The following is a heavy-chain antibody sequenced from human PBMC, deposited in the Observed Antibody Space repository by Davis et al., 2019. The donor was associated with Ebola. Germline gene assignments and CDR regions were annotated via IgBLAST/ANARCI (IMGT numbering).Heavy chain of an antibody. D-gene: IGHD3-16*01. CDR3: ARVGGSTVWDYFDY. CDR1: GGTFSSYA. V-gene: IGHV1-69*05. Sequence: AASVKVSCKASGGTFSSYAISWVRQAPGQGLEWMGGIIPIFGTANYAQKFQGRVTITRDTSASTAYMELSSLRSEDTAVYYCARVGGSTVWDYFDYWGQGTLVTVSS. CDR2: IIPIFGTA. J-gene: IGHJ4*02.